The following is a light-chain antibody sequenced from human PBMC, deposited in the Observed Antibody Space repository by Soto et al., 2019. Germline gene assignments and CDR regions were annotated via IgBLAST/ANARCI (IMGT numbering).Light chain of an antibody. J-gene: IGKJ1*01. CDR1: QSVSSH. Sequence: EIVVVLSPATLSVSPGERATLSFRTSQSVSSHVAWYQQRPGQPPRLLIYDASTRATGIPDRFSGSGFGTDFTLTISSLEPEDFAVYYCQQRSKWRTYGQGAKVDIK. CDR3: QQRSKWRT. V-gene: IGKV3-11*01. CDR2: DAS.